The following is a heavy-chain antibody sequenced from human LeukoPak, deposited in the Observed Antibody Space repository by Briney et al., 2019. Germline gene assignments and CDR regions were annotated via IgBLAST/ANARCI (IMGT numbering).Heavy chain of an antibody. Sequence: SETLSLTCTVSGGSISSSSYYWGWIRQPPGKGLEWIGSIYYSGSTYYNPSLKSRVTISVDTSKNQFSLKLSSVTAADTAVYYCARLDYYGSGPDYWGQGTLVTVSS. V-gene: IGHV4-39*01. J-gene: IGHJ4*02. CDR2: IYYSGST. CDR1: GGSISSSSYY. D-gene: IGHD3-10*01. CDR3: ARLDYYGSGPDY.